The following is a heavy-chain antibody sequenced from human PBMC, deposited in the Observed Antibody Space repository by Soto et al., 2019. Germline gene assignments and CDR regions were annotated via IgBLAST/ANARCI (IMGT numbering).Heavy chain of an antibody. CDR3: VPWWKSNNWYAP. D-gene: IGHD2-15*01. CDR1: GFIFSSYG. V-gene: IGHV3-74*01. CDR2: INSDGSTT. Sequence: GGSLRLSCTASGFIFSSYGMHWVRQAPGKGLVWVSRINSDGSTTHYADSVKGRFTISRDNAKNTLYLQMNSLRAEDTAVYYCVPWWKSNNWYAPWVTGPLGTI. J-gene: IGHJ5*02.